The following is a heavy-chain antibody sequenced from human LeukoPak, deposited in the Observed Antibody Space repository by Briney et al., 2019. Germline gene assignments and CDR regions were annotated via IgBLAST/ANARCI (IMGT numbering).Heavy chain of an antibody. CDR2: IYSGGTT. V-gene: IGHV3-53*05. J-gene: IGHJ6*03. CDR3: ARTLLEWKERYYYYYMDV. Sequence: GGSLRLSCAASGFTVSSNSMSWVRQAPGKGLEWVSVIYSGGTTNYADSVKGRFTISKDNSKNTLYLQMNSLRSEDTAVYYCARTLLEWKERYYYYYMDVWGKGTTVTVSS. D-gene: IGHD3-3*01. CDR1: GFTVSSNS.